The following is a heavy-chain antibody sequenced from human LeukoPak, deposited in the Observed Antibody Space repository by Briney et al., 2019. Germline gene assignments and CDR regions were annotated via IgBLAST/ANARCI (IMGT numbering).Heavy chain of an antibody. D-gene: IGHD6-19*01. V-gene: IGHV1-18*01. CDR1: GGTFTSYG. CDR2: ISAYNGNT. CDR3: ARGHGSGWSYYYYGMDV. J-gene: IGHJ6*02. Sequence: ASVKVSCKASGGTFTSYGISWVRQAPGQGLEWMGWISAYNGNTNYAQKLQGRVTMTTDTSTSTAYMELRSLRSDDTAVYYCARGHGSGWSYYYYGMDVWGQGTTVTVSS.